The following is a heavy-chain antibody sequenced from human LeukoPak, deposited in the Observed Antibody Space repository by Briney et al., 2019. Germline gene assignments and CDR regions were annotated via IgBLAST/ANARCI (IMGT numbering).Heavy chain of an antibody. CDR1: GGSISSSSYY. D-gene: IGHD1-26*01. Sequence: SETLSLTCTVSGGSISSSSYYWGWIRQPPGKGLEWIGYIYYSGSTNYNPSLKSRVTISVDTSKNQFSLKLSSVTAADTAVYYCARSPGRGAYFDYWGQGTLVTVSS. J-gene: IGHJ4*02. CDR3: ARSPGRGAYFDY. V-gene: IGHV4-61*05. CDR2: IYYSGST.